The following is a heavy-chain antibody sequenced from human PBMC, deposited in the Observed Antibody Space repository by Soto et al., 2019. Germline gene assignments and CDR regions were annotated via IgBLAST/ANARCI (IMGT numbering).Heavy chain of an antibody. J-gene: IGHJ5*02. V-gene: IGHV4-59*01. Sequence: SETLSLTCTVSGGSISSYYWSWIRQPPGKGLEWIGYIYYSGSINYNPSLKSRVIISVDTSKNQFSLSLNSVTAADTAVYYCARAYYDASGYGLDPWGQGTLVTVSS. CDR1: GGSISSYY. CDR2: IYYSGSI. D-gene: IGHD3-22*01. CDR3: ARAYYDASGYGLDP.